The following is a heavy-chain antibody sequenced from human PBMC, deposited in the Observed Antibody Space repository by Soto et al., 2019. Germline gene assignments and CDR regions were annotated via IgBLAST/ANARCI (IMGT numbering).Heavy chain of an antibody. CDR3: ATSYGSGYRAFDY. CDR1: GDTFNFYS. CDR2: VNPIVSMS. J-gene: IGHJ4*02. V-gene: IGHV1-69*02. Sequence: QVQLVQSGAEVKRPGSSVKVSCKASGDTFNFYSINWVRQAPGLGLEWMGRVNPIVSMSNYAQKFQGRVTMTAAKSTCTAYIELSSLRAEATAIYYCATSYGSGYRAFDYWGQGALVTVSS. D-gene: IGHD3-10*01.